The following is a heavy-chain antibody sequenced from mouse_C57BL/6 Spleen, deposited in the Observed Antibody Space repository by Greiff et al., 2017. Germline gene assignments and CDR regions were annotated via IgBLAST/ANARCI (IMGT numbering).Heavy chain of an antibody. J-gene: IGHJ1*03. CDR3: ERRGFSRYFDV. V-gene: IGHV5-17*01. CDR1: GFTFSDYG. Sequence: VQLKESGGGLVKPGGSLKLSCAASGFTFSDYGMHWVRQAPEKGLEWVAYISSGSSTIYYADTVKGRFTLSRDNAKNTLFLQMTGLRSEDTAMYYCERRGFSRYFDVWGTGTTVTVSS. CDR2: ISSGSSTI.